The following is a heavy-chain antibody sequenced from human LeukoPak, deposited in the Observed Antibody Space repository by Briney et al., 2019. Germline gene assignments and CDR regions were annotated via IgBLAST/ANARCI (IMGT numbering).Heavy chain of an antibody. V-gene: IGHV4-39*01. J-gene: IGHJ4*02. D-gene: IGHD1-7*01. Sequence: PSETLSLTCTVSGGSISSSSYYWGWIRQPPGKGLEWIGSIHYSGNTYSNPSLKSRVTIAVEKSKNQFSLKLSSVTAADTAVYYCATRGENYNYFEYWGQGTLVTVSS. CDR2: IHYSGNT. CDR3: ATRGENYNYFEY. CDR1: GGSISSSSYY.